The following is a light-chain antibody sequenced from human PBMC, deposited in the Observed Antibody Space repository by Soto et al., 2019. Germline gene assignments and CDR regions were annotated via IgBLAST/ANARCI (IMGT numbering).Light chain of an antibody. J-gene: IGKJ3*01. CDR1: QSVSSY. V-gene: IGKV3-11*01. Sequence: EIVLTQSPATLSLSPGERATLSCRASQSVSSYLAWYQQKPGQAPRLLIYDASNRATGIPARFSGSGSGTDFTLTIISLEPEDFVVYYCQQRSNWPRITFGHGTKVDIK. CDR2: DAS. CDR3: QQRSNWPRIT.